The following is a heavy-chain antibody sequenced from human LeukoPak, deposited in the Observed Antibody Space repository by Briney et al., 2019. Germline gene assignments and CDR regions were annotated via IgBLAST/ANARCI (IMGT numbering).Heavy chain of an antibody. CDR2: ISYDGSNT. D-gene: IGHD3-3*01. CDR1: GFTLSSYG. V-gene: IGHV3-30*18. Sequence: PGRSLRLSCAASGFTLSSYGMHWVRQAPGKGLEWVAVISYDGSNTYYADSVKGRFTISRDNSENTLFLQMNSLRTEDTAVYYCAKEAPGADWSVVYWGQGTLVTVSS. J-gene: IGHJ4*02. CDR3: AKEAPGADWSVVY.